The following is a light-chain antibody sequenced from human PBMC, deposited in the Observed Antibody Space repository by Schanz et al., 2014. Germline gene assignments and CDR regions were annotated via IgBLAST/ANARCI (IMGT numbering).Light chain of an antibody. CDR2: AAS. Sequence: DIQTPQSPSSLSASVGDRVTITCRASQSISTYLNWYQQKPGKAPKLLIYAASSLQSGVPSRFSGSGSGTDFTLTISSLQPEDFATYYCQQSYSAPRTFGGGTKVEFK. CDR3: QQSYSAPRT. J-gene: IGKJ4*01. CDR1: QSISTY. V-gene: IGKV1-39*01.